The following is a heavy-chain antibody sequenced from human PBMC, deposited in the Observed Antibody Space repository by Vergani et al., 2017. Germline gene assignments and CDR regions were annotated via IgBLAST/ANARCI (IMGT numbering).Heavy chain of an antibody. V-gene: IGHV1-18*01. D-gene: IGHD2-2*01. CDR3: ARDPVGYCSSTSCYAGGNWFDP. CDR1: GYTFTSYG. Sequence: QVQLVQSGAEVKKPGASVKVSCKASGYTFTSYGISWVRQAPGQGLECMGWISAYNGNTNYAQKLQGRVTMTTDTPTSTAYMELRSLRSDHTAVYYCARDPVGYCSSTSCYAGGNWFDPWGQGTLVTVSS. J-gene: IGHJ5*02. CDR2: ISAYNGNT.